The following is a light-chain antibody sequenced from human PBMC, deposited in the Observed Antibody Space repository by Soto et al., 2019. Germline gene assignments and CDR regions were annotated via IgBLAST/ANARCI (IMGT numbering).Light chain of an antibody. V-gene: IGKV1-39*01. CDR1: QNGRSY. CDR3: QQTFSTPRT. J-gene: IGKJ1*01. Sequence: DTQMTQSPSSLSASVGDRVTITCRATQNGRSYVNWYQQIPGKAPKLLIYETSTLHSGVPSTFSGDGYGTHFTLSISSLHPEDFATYYCQQTFSTPRTFGQGAKVDIK. CDR2: ETS.